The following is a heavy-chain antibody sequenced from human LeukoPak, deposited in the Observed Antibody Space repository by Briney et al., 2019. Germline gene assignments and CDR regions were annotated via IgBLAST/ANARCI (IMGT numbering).Heavy chain of an antibody. Sequence: SQTLSLTCTVSGGSISSGDYYWSWLRQHPGKGLEWIGYIYYSGSTYYNPTLKSRVTISVDTSKNQFSLKLSSVTAADTAVYYCARVGPVAAAGRVWFDPWGQGTLVTVSS. CDR2: IYYSGST. J-gene: IGHJ5*02. D-gene: IGHD6-13*01. V-gene: IGHV4-31*03. CDR1: GGSISSGDYY. CDR3: ARVGPVAAAGRVWFDP.